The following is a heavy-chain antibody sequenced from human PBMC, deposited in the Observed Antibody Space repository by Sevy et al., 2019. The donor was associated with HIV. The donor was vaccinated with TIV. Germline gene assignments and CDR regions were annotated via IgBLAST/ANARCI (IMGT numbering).Heavy chain of an antibody. V-gene: IGHV1-18*01. CDR2: ISAYNGNT. D-gene: IGHD5-18*01. J-gene: IGHJ6*02. Sequence: ASVKVSCKASGYTFTSYGISWVRQAPGQGLEWMGWISAYNGNTNYAQKLQGRVTITTDTSTSTAYMELRSLRSDDTAVYYCAREGGYSYGSNYYYYYGMDVWGQGTTVTVSS. CDR1: GYTFTSYG. CDR3: AREGGYSYGSNYYYYYGMDV.